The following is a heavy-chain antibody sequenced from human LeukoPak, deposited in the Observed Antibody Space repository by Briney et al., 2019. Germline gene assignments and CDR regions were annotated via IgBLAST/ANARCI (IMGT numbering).Heavy chain of an antibody. CDR1: GHTFTSYY. CDR2: INPSGGST. D-gene: IGHD2-21*02. Sequence: GASVKVSCKASGHTFTSYYMHWVRQAPGQGLEWMGIINPSGGSTSYAQKFKGRVTMTRDTSTSTVYMELSSLRSEDTAVYYCARGGMGVTPLGWYYMDVWGKGTTVTVSS. CDR3: ARGGMGVTPLGWYYMDV. J-gene: IGHJ6*03. V-gene: IGHV1-46*01.